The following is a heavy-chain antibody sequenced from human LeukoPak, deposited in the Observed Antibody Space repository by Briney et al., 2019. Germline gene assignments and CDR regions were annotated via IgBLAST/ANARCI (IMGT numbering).Heavy chain of an antibody. V-gene: IGHV3-23*01. J-gene: IGHJ6*03. CDR2: ISGSGGST. CDR1: GFTFSSYA. CDR3: ADSSGWYYYYYMDV. Sequence: PGGSLRLSCAASGFTFSSYAMSWVRQAPGKGLEWVSAISGSGGSTYYADSVKGRFTISGDNSKNTLYLQMNSLRAEDTAVYYCADSSGWYYYYYMDVWGKGTTVTVSS. D-gene: IGHD6-19*01.